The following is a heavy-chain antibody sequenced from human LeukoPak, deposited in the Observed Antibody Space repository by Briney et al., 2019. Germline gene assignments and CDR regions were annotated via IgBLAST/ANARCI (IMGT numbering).Heavy chain of an antibody. CDR3: AREMGDISAPRGFDI. Sequence: PGGSLRLSCAASGFTFSTYGMHWVRQAPGKGLEWVAVISYDGGNKFYADSVRGRFTISRDTSKNSLYLQVNSLRPEDTALYYCAREMGDISAPRGFDIWGQGTMITVSS. CDR1: GFTFSTYG. J-gene: IGHJ3*02. CDR2: ISYDGGNK. V-gene: IGHV3-30*19. D-gene: IGHD6-6*01.